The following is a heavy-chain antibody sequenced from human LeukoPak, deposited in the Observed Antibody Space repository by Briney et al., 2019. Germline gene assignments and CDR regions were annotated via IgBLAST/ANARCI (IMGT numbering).Heavy chain of an antibody. CDR2: LSGSGNNT. V-gene: IGHV3-23*01. Sequence: TGGSLRLTCAVSGFTFSSYAMRWVRQAPGKGLEWLSALSGSGNNTYYADSVRGRFTISRDNSKNTLYLQMNSLRAEDTAVYYCARDSGYCSSTSCSRFFDYWGQGTLVTVSS. J-gene: IGHJ4*02. D-gene: IGHD2-2*01. CDR1: GFTFSSYA. CDR3: ARDSGYCSSTSCSRFFDY.